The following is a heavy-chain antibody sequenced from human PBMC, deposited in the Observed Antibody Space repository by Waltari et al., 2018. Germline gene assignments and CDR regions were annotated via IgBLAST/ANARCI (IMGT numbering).Heavy chain of an antibody. D-gene: IGHD3-22*01. CDR2: IQSDGTT. Sequence: EVQLVQSGGGLIQPGGSLRLSGAVSGFPVSFNHMTWVRQAPGKGLGWVSMIQSDGTTSYADSVKGRFIVSRDEWKNTLYLEMNNLRADDTAVYFCAKGYYWDKSGYYRHFDYWGPGTLVTVSS. CDR3: AKGYYWDKSGYYRHFDY. V-gene: IGHV3-53*01. J-gene: IGHJ4*02. CDR1: GFPVSFNH.